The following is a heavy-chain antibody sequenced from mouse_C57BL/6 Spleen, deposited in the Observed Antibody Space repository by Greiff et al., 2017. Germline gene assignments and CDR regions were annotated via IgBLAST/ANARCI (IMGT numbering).Heavy chain of an antibody. CDR3: LYYYGSSFDY. J-gene: IGHJ2*01. CDR1: GYTFTSYW. Sequence: QVQLQQPGAELVRPGTSVKLSCKASGYTFTSYWMHWVKQRPGQGLEWIGVIDPSDSYTNYNQKFKGKATLTVDTSSSTAYMQLSSLTSEDSAVYYCLYYYGSSFDYWGQGTTLTVSS. D-gene: IGHD1-1*01. V-gene: IGHV1-59*01. CDR2: IDPSDSYT.